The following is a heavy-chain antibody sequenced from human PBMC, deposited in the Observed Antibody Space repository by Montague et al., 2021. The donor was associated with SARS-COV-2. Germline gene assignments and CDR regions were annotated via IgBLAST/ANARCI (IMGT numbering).Heavy chain of an antibody. CDR2: ISTSSLYI. D-gene: IGHD5/OR15-5a*01. V-gene: IGHV3-21*01. J-gene: IGHJ3*02. CDR1: GFTFSKYS. Sequence: SLRLSCAASGFTFSKYSMNWVRQAPGKGLAWVSSISTSSLYIYYAASVKGRFTISRANAKNSLFLQMDSLRAEDTAVYYCARALSASYSVGGDSFDIWGQGTMVTVSS. CDR3: ARALSASYSVGGDSFDI.